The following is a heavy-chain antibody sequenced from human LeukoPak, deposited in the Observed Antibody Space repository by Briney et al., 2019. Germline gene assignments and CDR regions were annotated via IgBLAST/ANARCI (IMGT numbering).Heavy chain of an antibody. Sequence: PGGSLRLSCAASGFTFSRYGMNWVRQAPGKGLEWVSRISGNGGGTYYAESVKGRFTISRDNSKNTVYLQMNSLRAEDTAVYNCPKGDFFCSGSDCYYYLDLWGKGTTVTISS. CDR3: PKGDFFCSGSDCYYYLDL. CDR1: GFTFSRYG. D-gene: IGHD3-10*02. CDR2: ISGNGGGT. J-gene: IGHJ6*03. V-gene: IGHV3-23*01.